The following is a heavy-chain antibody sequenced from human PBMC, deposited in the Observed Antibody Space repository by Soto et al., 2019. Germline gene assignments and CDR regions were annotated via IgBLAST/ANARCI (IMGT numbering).Heavy chain of an antibody. D-gene: IGHD4-17*01. V-gene: IGHV3-30-3*01. CDR2: ISYDGSNK. CDR1: GFTFSSYA. Sequence: QVQLVESGGGVVQPGRSLRLSCAASGFTFSSYAMHWVRQAPGKGLEWVAVISYDGSNKYYADSVKGRFTISRDNSKNTLYLQMNSLRAEDTAVYYCARDGGATVTADAFDIWGQGTMVTVSS. J-gene: IGHJ3*02. CDR3: ARDGGATVTADAFDI.